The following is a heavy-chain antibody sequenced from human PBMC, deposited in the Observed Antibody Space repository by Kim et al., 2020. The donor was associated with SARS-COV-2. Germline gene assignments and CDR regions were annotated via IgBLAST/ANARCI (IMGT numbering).Heavy chain of an antibody. J-gene: IGHJ4*02. V-gene: IGHV4-39*01. CDR2: IFYSGST. D-gene: IGHD6-19*01. CDR3: ARQRRGGIAVAGTRYFDN. CDR1: GGSISSSSYY. Sequence: SETLSLTCTVSGGSISSSSYYWGWIRQPPGKGLEWIGSIFYSGSTYYNPSLKSRVTISVDTSKNQFSLKLSSVTAADTAVYYCARQRRGGIAVAGTRYFDNWGQGTLVTVSS.